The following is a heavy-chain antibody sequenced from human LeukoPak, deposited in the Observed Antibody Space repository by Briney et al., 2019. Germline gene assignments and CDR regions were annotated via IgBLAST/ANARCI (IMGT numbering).Heavy chain of an antibody. CDR1: GGSISSGDYY. CDR2: IFYSGST. J-gene: IGHJ4*02. V-gene: IGHV4-61*08. CDR3: ARDVAGSGSYDY. Sequence: SETLSLTCTVSGGSISSGDYYWSWIRQPPGKGLEWIGYIFYSGSTNYNPSLKSRVTISVDTSKNQFSLKLSSVTAADTAVYYCARDVAGSGSYDYWGQGTLVTVSS. D-gene: IGHD3-10*01.